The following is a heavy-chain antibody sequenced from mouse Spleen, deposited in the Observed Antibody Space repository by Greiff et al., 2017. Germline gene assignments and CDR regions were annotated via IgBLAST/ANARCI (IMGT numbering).Heavy chain of an antibody. CDR1: GFTFRNYW. J-gene: IGHJ3*01. Sequence: EVQRVESGGGLVQPGGSMKLSCVASGFTFRNYWMNWVRQSPEKGLEWVAQIRLKSGNYATHYAESVKGRFTISRDDSKSSVYLQMNKLRAEDTGLYYCTADPAWFAYWGQGTLVTVSA. CDR2: IRLKSGNYAT. V-gene: IGHV6-3*01. CDR3: TADPAWFAY.